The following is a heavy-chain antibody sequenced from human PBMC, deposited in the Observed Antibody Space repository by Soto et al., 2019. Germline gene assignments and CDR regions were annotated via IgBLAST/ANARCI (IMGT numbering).Heavy chain of an antibody. CDR3: ARSHLLGYISWCLDP. CDR1: GYTFTENQ. Sequence: ASVKVSCKASGYTFTENQIHWLRRAPGQRLQWLGRIDPKSGDTTFAPTFQGRVTMTRDTSTNTAYLELTRLTSDDTAIYYCARSHLLGYISWCLDPWGPGTMVTVYS. D-gene: IGHD5-18*01. V-gene: IGHV1-2*02. J-gene: IGHJ5*02. CDR2: IDPKSGDT.